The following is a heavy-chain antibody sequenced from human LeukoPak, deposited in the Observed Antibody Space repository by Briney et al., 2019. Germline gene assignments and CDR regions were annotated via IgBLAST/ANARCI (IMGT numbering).Heavy chain of an antibody. D-gene: IGHD3-22*01. V-gene: IGHV4-59*01. CDR1: GGSISSYY. Sequence: SDTLSPTCTVSGGSISSYYWSWIRQPPGKGLEWIGYIYYSGSTNYNPSLKSRVTISVDTSKNQFSLKLSSVTAADTAVYYCARELYYDSSGYYSRFKAFDIWGQGTMVTVSS. J-gene: IGHJ3*02. CDR2: IYYSGST. CDR3: ARELYYDSSGYYSRFKAFDI.